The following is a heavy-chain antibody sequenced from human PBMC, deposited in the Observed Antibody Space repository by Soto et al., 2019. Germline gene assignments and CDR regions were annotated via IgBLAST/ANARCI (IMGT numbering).Heavy chain of an antibody. J-gene: IGHJ4*02. CDR1: GGSFSGYY. CDR2: INHSGST. V-gene: IGHV4-34*01. D-gene: IGHD3-9*01. Sequence: ETLSLTCAVYGGSFSGYYWSWIRQPPGKGLEWIGEINHSGSTNYNPSLKSRVTISVDTSKNQFSLKLSSVTAADTAVYYCAREKLRYWTGGLDYWGQGTLVTVSS. CDR3: AREKLRYWTGGLDY.